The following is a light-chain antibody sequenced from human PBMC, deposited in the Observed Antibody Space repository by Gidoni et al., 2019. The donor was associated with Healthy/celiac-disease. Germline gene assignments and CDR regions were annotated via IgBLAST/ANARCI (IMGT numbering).Light chain of an antibody. V-gene: IGKV1-6*01. J-gene: IGKJ1*01. CDR3: LQDYNFLWT. CDR2: AAS. CDR1: QGIRND. Sequence: AIQITQSPSSLSASVGDKVTITCRASQGIRNDLGWYQQKPGKAPKLLIYAASSLHSGVPSRFSGSVSGTDFTLTISSLQPEDFATYYCLQDYNFLWTFGQGTKVEIK.